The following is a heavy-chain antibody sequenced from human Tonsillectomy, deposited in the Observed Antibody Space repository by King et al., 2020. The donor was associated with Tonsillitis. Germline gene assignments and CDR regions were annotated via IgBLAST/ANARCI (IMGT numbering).Heavy chain of an antibody. CDR1: GFTFSSYS. D-gene: IGHD4-17*01. V-gene: IGHV3-21*01. CDR3: ARDIYYGDYFTPGFDY. J-gene: IGHJ4*02. CDR2: IISSSSYI. Sequence: VQLVESGGGLVKPGGSLRLSCAASGFTFSSYSMNWVRQAPGKGLEWFSSIISSSSYIHYADSVRGRFTISRDNAKNSLYLQMNSLRAEDTAVYYCARDIYYGDYFTPGFDYWGQGTLVTVSS.